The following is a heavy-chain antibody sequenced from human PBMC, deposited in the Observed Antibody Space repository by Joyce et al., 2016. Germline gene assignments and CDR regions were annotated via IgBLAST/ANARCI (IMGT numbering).Heavy chain of an antibody. Sequence: EVQLVESGGGLVQPGGSLRLSCVASGFTLSSYWGHWVRQGTGQGLGWVSRIGTDGGTQYVESVKGRFTIFRDNAKNSLFLQMNSLRAEDTAVYYCVRGSNDWIGVDVWGQGTTVIVSS. CDR2: IGTDGGT. CDR3: VRGSNDWIGVDV. CDR1: GFTLSSYW. J-gene: IGHJ6*02. V-gene: IGHV3-74*03. D-gene: IGHD3-9*01.